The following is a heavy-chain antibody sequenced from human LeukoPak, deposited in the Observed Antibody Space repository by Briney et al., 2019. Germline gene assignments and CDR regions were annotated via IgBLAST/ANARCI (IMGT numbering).Heavy chain of an antibody. CDR2: INTSGGST. J-gene: IGHJ6*02. D-gene: IGHD1-26*01. CDR3: VREGSGTYYDYYYGLDV. Sequence: ASVKVSCKASGYIFTTCYMHWVRQAPGQGLEWMGVINTSGGSTTYAQRIRGRVTMTRDTSTSTVYMELSSLRSDDTAVYYCVREGSGTYYDYYYGLDVWGQGTTVTVSS. V-gene: IGHV1-46*01. CDR1: GYIFTTCY.